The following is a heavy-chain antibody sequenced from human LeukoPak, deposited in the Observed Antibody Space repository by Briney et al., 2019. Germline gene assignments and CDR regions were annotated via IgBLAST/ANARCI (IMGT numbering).Heavy chain of an antibody. D-gene: IGHD5-18*01. CDR1: GYSFTSYW. Sequence: GESLKISCKTSGYSFTSYWIGWVRQMPGKGLEWMGIIYPGDSDTRYSPSFQGQATISADKSISTAYLQWSSLKASDTAMYYCARPVDTAMDGAFDIWGQGTMVTVSS. CDR3: ARPVDTAMDGAFDI. V-gene: IGHV5-51*01. J-gene: IGHJ3*02. CDR2: IYPGDSDT.